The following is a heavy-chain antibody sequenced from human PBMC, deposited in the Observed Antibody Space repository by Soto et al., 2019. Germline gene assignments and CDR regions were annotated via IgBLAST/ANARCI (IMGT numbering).Heavy chain of an antibody. CDR3: ARHGVPIQHYYYGMDV. J-gene: IGHJ6*02. D-gene: IGHD3-10*01. V-gene: IGHV4-39*01. CDR2: IYYSGST. CDR1: GGSIISSTYS. Sequence: PDTLYHTCTVYGGSIISSTYSCGWIRQPPGKGLEWIGSIYYSGSTYYNPSLKSRVTISVDTSKNQFSLKLSSVTAADTAVYYCARHGVPIQHYYYGMDVWGQGTTVT.